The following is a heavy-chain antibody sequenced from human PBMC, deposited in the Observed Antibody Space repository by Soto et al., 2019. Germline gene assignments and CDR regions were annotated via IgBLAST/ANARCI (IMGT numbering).Heavy chain of an antibody. J-gene: IGHJ4*02. CDR1: GFTFSSYE. CDR2: ISSSGSTI. V-gene: IGHV3-48*03. Sequence: GGSLRLSCAASGFTFSSYEMNWVRQAPGKGLEWVSYISSSGSTIYYADSVKGRFTISRDNAKNSLYLQMNSLRAEDTAVYYCARSDGSGSSWYRGFDYWGQGTLVTVSS. CDR3: ARSDGSGSSWYRGFDY. D-gene: IGHD6-13*01.